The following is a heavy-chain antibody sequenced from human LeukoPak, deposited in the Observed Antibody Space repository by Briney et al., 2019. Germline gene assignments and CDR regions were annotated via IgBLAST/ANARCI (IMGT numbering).Heavy chain of an antibody. D-gene: IGHD6-19*01. CDR2: INAGNGNT. V-gene: IGHV1-3*01. CDR3: AIINAHSSGWFTGVDY. CDR1: GYTFTSYA. J-gene: IGHJ4*02. Sequence: ASVKVSCKASGYTFTSYAMHWVRQAPGQRLEWMGWINAGNGNTKYSQKFQGRVTITRDTSASTAYIELSSLRSEDTAVYYCAIINAHSSGWFTGVDYWGQGTLVTVSS.